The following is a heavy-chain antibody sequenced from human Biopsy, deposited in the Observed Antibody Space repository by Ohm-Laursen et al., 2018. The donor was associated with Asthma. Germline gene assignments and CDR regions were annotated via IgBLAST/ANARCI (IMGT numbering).Heavy chain of an antibody. CDR2: INAGNGNT. D-gene: IGHD3-9*01. V-gene: IGHV1-3*01. CDR1: GYTFISYA. CDR3: ARTYYDFLTGQVNDAFAF. J-gene: IGHJ3*01. Sequence: SSVKVSCKASGYTFISYAIHWVRQAPGQRLEWMGWINAGNGNTKYSQKFQGRVTITRATSASTAYMDLSSLRSEDTAVYYCARTYYDFLTGQVNDAFAFWGQGTVVTVSS.